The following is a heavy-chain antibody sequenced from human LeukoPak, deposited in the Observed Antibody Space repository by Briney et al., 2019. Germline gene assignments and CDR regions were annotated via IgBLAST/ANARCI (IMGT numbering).Heavy chain of an antibody. CDR1: GYTFTSYG. Sequence: ASVKVSCKASGYTFTSYGISWVRQAPGQGLEWMGWISAYNGNTNYAQKLKGRVTMTTDTSTSTAYMELRSLRSDDTAVYYCARESRYSSSWYFDYWGQGTLVTVSS. J-gene: IGHJ4*02. CDR2: ISAYNGNT. CDR3: ARESRYSSSWYFDY. V-gene: IGHV1-18*01. D-gene: IGHD6-13*01.